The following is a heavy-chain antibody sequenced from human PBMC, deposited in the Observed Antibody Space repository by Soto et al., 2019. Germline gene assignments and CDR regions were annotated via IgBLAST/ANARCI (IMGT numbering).Heavy chain of an antibody. CDR3: ARLTVTRTWLYYYYGMDV. CDR1: GGSISSSSYY. CDR2: IYYSGST. J-gene: IGHJ6*02. Sequence: SETLSLTCTVSGGSISSSSYYWGWIRQPPGKGLEWIGSIYYSGSTYYNPSLKSRVTISVDTSKNQFSLKLSSVTAADTAVYYCARLTVTRTWLYYYYGMDVWGQGTTVTVSS. D-gene: IGHD4-4*01. V-gene: IGHV4-39*01.